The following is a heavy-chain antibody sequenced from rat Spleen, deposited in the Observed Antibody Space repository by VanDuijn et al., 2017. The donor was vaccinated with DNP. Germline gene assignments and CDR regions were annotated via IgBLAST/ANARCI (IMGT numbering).Heavy chain of an antibody. CDR2: INYDGSST. V-gene: IGHV5-7*01. CDR3: ARPDY. CDR1: GVTFSDYN. J-gene: IGHJ2*01. Sequence: EVQLVESGGDLTQPGRSLKLSCAASGVTFSDYNMAWVRQAPKKGLEWVATINYDGSSTYYRDSVKGRFTISRDNAKSTLYLQMDSLRSEDTATYYCARPDYWGQGVMVTVSS.